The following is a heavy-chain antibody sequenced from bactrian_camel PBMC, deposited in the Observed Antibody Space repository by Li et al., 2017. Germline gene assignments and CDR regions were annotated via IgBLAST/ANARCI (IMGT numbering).Heavy chain of an antibody. Sequence: HVQLVESGGGSVQFGGSLRPSCAASGGTCTRCAMGWFRQAPGKEREWVATIEGDGRTNYADSVKGRFTISQENDMSTTYLQMDSMKTEDTAIYYCAAAAGWVPMPPRAVAFGYWGQGTQVTVS. CDR2: IEGDGRT. V-gene: IGHV3S53*01. J-gene: IGHJ6*01. CDR3: AAAAGWVPMPPRAVAFGY. CDR1: GGTCTRCA. D-gene: IGHD5*01.